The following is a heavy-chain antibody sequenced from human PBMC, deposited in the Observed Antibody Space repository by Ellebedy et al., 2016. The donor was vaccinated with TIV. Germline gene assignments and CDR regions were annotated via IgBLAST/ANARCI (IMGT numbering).Heavy chain of an antibody. CDR2: IYSGNNT. Sequence: PGGSLRLSCAASGFIISGDWMTWVRQAPGKGLEWVSVIYSGNNTHYADSVKGRFTISRDNFKNSVYLQMDRLRVEDTALYYCVRERMPTPTWGQGTLVTVSP. V-gene: IGHV3-66*01. CDR1: GFIISGDW. D-gene: IGHD2-2*01. CDR3: VRERMPTPT. J-gene: IGHJ5*02.